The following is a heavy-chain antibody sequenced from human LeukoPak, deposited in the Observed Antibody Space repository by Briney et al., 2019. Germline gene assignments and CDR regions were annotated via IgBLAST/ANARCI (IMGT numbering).Heavy chain of an antibody. V-gene: IGHV4-59*11. Sequence: PSETLSLTCTVSGGSISSHYWSWIRQPSGKGLEWIGYIYYSGSTNYNPSLKSRVTISVDTSKNQFSLKLSSVTAADTAVYYCARVHYYDSSGYYYYYYYYMDVWGKGTTVTVSS. CDR3: ARVHYYDSSGYYYYYYYYMDV. J-gene: IGHJ6*03. CDR2: IYYSGST. D-gene: IGHD3-22*01. CDR1: GGSISSHY.